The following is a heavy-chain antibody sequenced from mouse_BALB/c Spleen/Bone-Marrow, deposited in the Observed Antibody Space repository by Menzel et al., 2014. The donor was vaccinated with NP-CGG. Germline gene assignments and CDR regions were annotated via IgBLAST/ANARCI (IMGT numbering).Heavy chain of an antibody. CDR2: INSNGGST. D-gene: IGHD2-12*01. CDR3: ARLGNDDAMDY. V-gene: IGHV5-6-2*01. Sequence: EVQVVESGGGLAKLGGSLKLSCAASGFTFSSYYMSWVRQTPEKRLELVAAINSNGGSTYYPDTVKGRFTISRDNAKNTLYLQMSSLKSEDTALYYCARLGNDDAMDYWGQGTSVTVSS. CDR1: GFTFSSYY. J-gene: IGHJ4*01.